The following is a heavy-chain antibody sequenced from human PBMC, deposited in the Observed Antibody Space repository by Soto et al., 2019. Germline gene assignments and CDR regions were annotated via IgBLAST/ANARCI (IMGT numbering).Heavy chain of an antibody. CDR3: AKRARSDSSSYYFDY. V-gene: IGHV3-23*01. CDR2: TSGSGDST. D-gene: IGHD3-22*01. CDR1: GFTLSTYA. J-gene: IGHJ4*02. Sequence: GGSLRLSCAASGFTLSTYAMSWVRQAPGQGLERVSATSGSGDSTYYADSVKGRFTISRDNSKNTLYLQMNSLRAEDTAVYYCAKRARSDSSSYYFDYWGQGTLVTVSS.